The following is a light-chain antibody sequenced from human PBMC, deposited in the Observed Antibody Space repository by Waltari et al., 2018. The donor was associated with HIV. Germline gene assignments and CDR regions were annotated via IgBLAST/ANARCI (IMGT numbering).Light chain of an antibody. V-gene: IGLV2-14*01. CDR1: SSDAGGYNY. CDR3: SSYTSSSTLYVV. J-gene: IGLJ2*01. CDR2: DVS. Sequence: QSALTQPASVSGSPGQSITIPCTGTSSDAGGYNYVSWYQQHPGKAPKLMIYDVSYRPSGVSNRFSGSKSGNTASLTISGLQAEDEADYYCSSYTSSSTLYVVFGGGTKLTVL.